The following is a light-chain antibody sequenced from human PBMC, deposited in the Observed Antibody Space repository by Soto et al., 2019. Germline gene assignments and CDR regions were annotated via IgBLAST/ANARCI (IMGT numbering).Light chain of an antibody. J-gene: IGLJ3*02. Sequence: QSVLTQPASVSGSPGQSITISCTGTSSDVGGYNYVSWYQQHPGKAPQLMIYEVSNRPLGVSNRFSGSKSGNTASLTISGLQAEDEADYYCSSYTSSSTRVFGGGTKVTVL. V-gene: IGLV2-14*01. CDR1: SSDVGGYNY. CDR3: SSYTSSSTRV. CDR2: EVS.